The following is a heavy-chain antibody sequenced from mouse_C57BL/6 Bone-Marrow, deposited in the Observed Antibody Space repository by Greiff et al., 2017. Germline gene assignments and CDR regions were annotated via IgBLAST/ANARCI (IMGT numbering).Heavy chain of an antibody. Sequence: QVHVKQSGAELARPGASVKLSCKASGYTFTSYGISWVKQRTGQGLEWIGEIYPRSGNTYYNEKFKGKATLTADKSSSTASMELRSLTSEDSAVYFCARCDYGIWYFDVWGTGTTVTVSS. V-gene: IGHV1-81*01. CDR3: ARCDYGIWYFDV. D-gene: IGHD2-4*01. J-gene: IGHJ1*03. CDR1: GYTFTSYG. CDR2: IYPRSGNT.